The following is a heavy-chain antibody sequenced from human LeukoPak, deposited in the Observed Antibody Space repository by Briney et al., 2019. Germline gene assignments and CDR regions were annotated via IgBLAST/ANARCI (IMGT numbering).Heavy chain of an antibody. D-gene: IGHD2-2*01. CDR1: GGTFSSYA. V-gene: IGHV1-69*04. CDR3: ARDSRYSSSTSCYANYYYYGMDV. Sequence: SVKVSCKAPGGTFSSYAISWVRQAPGQGLEWMGRIIPILGIANYAQKFQGRVTSTADKSTSTAYMELSSLRSEDTAVYYCARDSRYSSSTSCYANYYYYGMDVWGQGTTVTVSS. J-gene: IGHJ6*02. CDR2: IIPILGIA.